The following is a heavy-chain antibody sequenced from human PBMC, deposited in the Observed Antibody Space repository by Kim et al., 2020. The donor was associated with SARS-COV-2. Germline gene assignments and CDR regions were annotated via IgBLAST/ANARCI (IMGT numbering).Heavy chain of an antibody. CDR3: AKDISSVLTFDY. D-gene: IGHD3-3*02. Sequence: GGSLRLSCAASGFTFSSYGMHWVRQAPGKGLEWVAVISYDGSNKYYADSVKGRFTISRDNSKNTLYLQMNSLRAEDTAVYYCAKDISSVLTFDYWGQGTL. J-gene: IGHJ4*02. CDR1: GFTFSSYG. CDR2: ISYDGSNK. V-gene: IGHV3-30*18.